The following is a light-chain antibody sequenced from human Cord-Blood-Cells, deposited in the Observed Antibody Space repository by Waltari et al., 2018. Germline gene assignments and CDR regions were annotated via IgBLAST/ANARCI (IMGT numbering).Light chain of an antibody. CDR1: QSISSW. V-gene: IGKV1-5*01. J-gene: IGKJ1*01. CDR2: DAS. Sequence: IQMTHAPSTLAASVGDRVTITCRASQSISSWLAWYQQKPGKAPKLLIYDASSLERGVPSRFSGSRSGTEFTLTISSLQPDDLATYYCQQYNSYSQTFGQGTKVEIK. CDR3: QQYNSYSQT.